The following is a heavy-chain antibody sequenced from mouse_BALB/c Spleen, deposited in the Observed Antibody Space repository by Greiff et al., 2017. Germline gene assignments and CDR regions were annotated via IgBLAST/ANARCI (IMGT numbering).Heavy chain of an antibody. CDR1: GFTFSSYG. Sequence: EVKLVESGGDLVKPGGSLKLSCAASGFTFSSYGMSWVRQTPDKRLEWVATISSGGSYTYYPDSVKGRFTISRDNAKNTLYLQMSSLKSEDTAMYYCARRDDLAYWGQGTLVTVSA. CDR3: ARRDDLAY. J-gene: IGHJ3*01. D-gene: IGHD2-4*01. V-gene: IGHV5-6*02. CDR2: ISSGGSYT.